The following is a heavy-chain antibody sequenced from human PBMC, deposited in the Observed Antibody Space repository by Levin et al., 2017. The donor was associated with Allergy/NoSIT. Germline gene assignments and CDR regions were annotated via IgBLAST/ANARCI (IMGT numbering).Heavy chain of an antibody. Sequence: PGGSLRLSCAASGFTFTSYAMSWVRQAPGKGLEWVSAISGSGGGTYYADSVKGRFTISRDNSKNTLYLQMNSLRAEDTAVYYCAKDHVPYMMRGSPDYFDYWGQGTLVTVSS. J-gene: IGHJ4*02. CDR1: GFTFTSYA. D-gene: IGHD3-16*01. CDR2: ISGSGGGT. CDR3: AKDHVPYMMRGSPDYFDY. V-gene: IGHV3-23*01.